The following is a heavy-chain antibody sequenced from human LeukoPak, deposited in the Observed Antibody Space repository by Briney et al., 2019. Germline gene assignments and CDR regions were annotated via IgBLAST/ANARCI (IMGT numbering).Heavy chain of an antibody. V-gene: IGHV4-4*07. CDR3: ARQNKQWLFDY. CDR1: GASISSYY. J-gene: IGHJ4*02. CDR2: MYISGDT. D-gene: IGHD6-19*01. Sequence: SETLSLTCTVSGASISSYYWSWIRQPAGKGLEWIGHMYISGDTNYNPSLKSRVIMSVDTSNNQFSLKLSSVTAADTAVYYCARQNKQWLFDYWGQGTLVTVSS.